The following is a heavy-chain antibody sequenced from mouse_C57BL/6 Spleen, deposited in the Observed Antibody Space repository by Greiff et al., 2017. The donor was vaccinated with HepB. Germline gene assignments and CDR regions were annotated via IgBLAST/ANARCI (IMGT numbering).Heavy chain of an antibody. J-gene: IGHJ3*01. CDR3: ARAGGSSPFAY. CDR2: IYPGDGDT. CDR1: GYAFSSSW. D-gene: IGHD1-1*01. Sequence: QVQLQQSGPELVKPGASVKISCKASGYAFSSSWMNWVKQRPGKGLEWIGRIYPGDGDTNYNGKFKGKATLTADKSSSTAYMQLSSLTSEDSAVYFCARAGGSSPFAYWGQGTLVTVSA. V-gene: IGHV1-82*01.